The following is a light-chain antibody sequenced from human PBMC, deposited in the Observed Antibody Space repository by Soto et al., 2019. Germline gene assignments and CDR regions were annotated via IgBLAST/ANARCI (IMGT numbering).Light chain of an antibody. J-gene: IGKJ4*01. CDR1: QSVSSY. CDR3: QQRSNWPT. Sequence: EIVLTQSPATLSLSPGERATLSCRASQSVSSYLAWYQQKPGQAPRLLIYDASTRATGIPARFSGSGSGTDFTPTISSLEHDDFAVYYCQQRSNWPTFGGGTKVEIK. CDR2: DAS. V-gene: IGKV3-11*01.